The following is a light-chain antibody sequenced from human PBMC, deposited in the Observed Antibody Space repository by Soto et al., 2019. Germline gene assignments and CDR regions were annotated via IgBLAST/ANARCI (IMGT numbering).Light chain of an antibody. Sequence: QSALTQPASVSGSPGQSITISCTGTSSDVGGYNYVSWYQQHPGKAPKLMIYDVSNRPSGVSNRFSGSKSGNTASLTISGLQAEDEADYYCRAYTGSRNLYVFGTGTKLTVL. V-gene: IGLV2-14*01. J-gene: IGLJ1*01. CDR1: SSDVGGYNY. CDR3: RAYTGSRNLYV. CDR2: DVS.